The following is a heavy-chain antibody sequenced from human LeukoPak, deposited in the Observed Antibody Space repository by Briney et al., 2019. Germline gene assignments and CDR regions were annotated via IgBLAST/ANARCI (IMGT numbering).Heavy chain of an antibody. CDR1: GGSISSYY. CDR3: VRGIYSGYDRSFDS. V-gene: IGHV4-59*08. J-gene: IGHJ4*02. D-gene: IGHD5-12*01. CDR2: IYYSGST. Sequence: SETPSLTCTVSGGSISSYYWSWIRQPPGKGLEWIGYIYYSGSTNYNPSLKSRVTISVDTSKNQFSLKLSSVTAADTAVYYCVRGIYSGYDRSFDSWGQGTLVTVSS.